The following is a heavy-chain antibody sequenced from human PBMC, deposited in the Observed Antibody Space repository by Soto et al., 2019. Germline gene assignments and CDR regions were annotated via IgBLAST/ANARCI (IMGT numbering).Heavy chain of an antibody. Sequence: PSETLSLTCTVSGASISNSYWSWIRQSPGKGLEWIGYVYYSGSTKYNPSLKSRVTISVDTSKNQFSLKLSSVTAADTAVYYCARGYYDSSGQSNTFDIWGQGTMVTVSS. D-gene: IGHD3-22*01. V-gene: IGHV4-59*01. J-gene: IGHJ3*02. CDR3: ARGYYDSSGQSNTFDI. CDR1: GASISNSY. CDR2: VYYSGST.